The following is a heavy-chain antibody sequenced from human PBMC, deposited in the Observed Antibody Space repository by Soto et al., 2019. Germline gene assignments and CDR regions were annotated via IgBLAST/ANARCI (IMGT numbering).Heavy chain of an antibody. CDR2: ISGRGTTT. D-gene: IGHD2-2*01. V-gene: IGHV3-48*02. CDR1: GFSFGSYS. CDR3: ARLGYCSSATCKYYFYYYGMDV. J-gene: IGHJ6*02. Sequence: GGSLRLSCEASGFSFGSYSMDWVRQAPGKGLEWVSFISGRGTTTYYADSVKGRFTVSRDNAKNSLSLEVNSLRDEDTAVYYCARLGYCSSATCKYYFYYYGMDVWGQGTTVTVSS.